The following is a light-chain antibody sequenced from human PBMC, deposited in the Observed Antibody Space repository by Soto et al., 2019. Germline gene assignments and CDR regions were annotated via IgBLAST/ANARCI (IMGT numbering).Light chain of an antibody. V-gene: IGKV1-33*01. CDR2: HAS. CDR3: QQYEGVPLIT. Sequence: DIQMTQSPSSLSASVGDRVTITCQASQDIRQNLNWYQQKPGKVPKLLIHHASNVETGVPSRFSGSGSGTDFTFTISSLQAEDFATYYCQQYEGVPLITFGPGTKVDMK. CDR1: QDIRQN. J-gene: IGKJ3*01.